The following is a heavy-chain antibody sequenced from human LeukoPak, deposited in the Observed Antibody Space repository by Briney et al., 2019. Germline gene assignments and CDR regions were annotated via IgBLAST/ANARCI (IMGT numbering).Heavy chain of an antibody. J-gene: IGHJ4*02. CDR2: INSSSSYI. CDR1: GFTFSSYS. Sequence: SGGSLRLSCAASGFTFSSYSMNWVRQAPGKGLEWVSSINSSSSYIYYADSVKGRFTISRDNAKNSLYLQMNSLRAKDTAVYYCARESAADIVVVVAATGAFDYWGQGTLVTVSS. D-gene: IGHD2-15*01. CDR3: ARESAADIVVVVAATGAFDY. V-gene: IGHV3-21*01.